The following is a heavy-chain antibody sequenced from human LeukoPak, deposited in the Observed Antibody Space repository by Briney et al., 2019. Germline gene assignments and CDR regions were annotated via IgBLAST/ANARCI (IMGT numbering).Heavy chain of an antibody. CDR1: GYTFTGYY. CDR2: INPNSGGT. J-gene: IGHJ3*02. V-gene: IGHV1-2*02. D-gene: IGHD1-26*01. Sequence: VASVKVSCKASGYTFTGYYMHWVRQAPGQGLEWMGWINPNSGGTKYAQKFQGRVTMTRDTSISTAYMELSRLRSDDTAVYYCAGATEVGAFDIWGQGTMVTVSS. CDR3: AGATEVGAFDI.